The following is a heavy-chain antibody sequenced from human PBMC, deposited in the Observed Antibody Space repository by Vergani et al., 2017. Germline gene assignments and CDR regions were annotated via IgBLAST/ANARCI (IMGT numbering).Heavy chain of an antibody. CDR3: ARRYMVRGVIHNWFDP. V-gene: IGHV1-2*02. Sequence: QVQLVQSGAEVKKPGASVKVSCKASVYTFTGYYMHWVRQAPGQGLEWMGWINPNSGGTNYAQKFQGRVTMTRDTSISTAYMELSRLRSDDTAVYYCARRYMVRGVIHNWFDPWGQGTLVTVSS. CDR2: INPNSGGT. J-gene: IGHJ5*02. D-gene: IGHD3-10*01. CDR1: VYTFTGYY.